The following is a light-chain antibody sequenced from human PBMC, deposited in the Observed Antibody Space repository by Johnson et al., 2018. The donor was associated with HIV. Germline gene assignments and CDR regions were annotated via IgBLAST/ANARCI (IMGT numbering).Light chain of an antibody. CDR3: GKWDSSMSAYV. Sequence: QSVLTQPPSVSAAPGQKVTISCSGSSSNIGNNYVSWYQQLPGTAPKLLIYENNKRPSGIPDRFSGSKSGTSATLGITGPQTGDEADYYCGKWDSSMSAYVFGTGIKVTVL. J-gene: IGLJ1*01. CDR1: SSNIGNNY. CDR2: ENN. V-gene: IGLV1-51*02.